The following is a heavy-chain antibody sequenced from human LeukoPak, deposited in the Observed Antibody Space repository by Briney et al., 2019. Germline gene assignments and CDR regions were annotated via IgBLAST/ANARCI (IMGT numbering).Heavy chain of an antibody. Sequence: SQTLSLTCTVSGGSISSGSYYWSWIRQPAGKGLEWIGRIYTSGSTNYNPSLKSRVTISVDTSKNQFSLKLSSVTAADTAVYYCARGGQAQGWYSSSWYTEGWYYFDYWGQGTLVTVSS. CDR1: GGSISSGSYY. CDR3: ARGGQAQGWYSSSWYTEGWYYFDY. CDR2: IYTSGST. D-gene: IGHD6-13*01. J-gene: IGHJ4*02. V-gene: IGHV4-61*02.